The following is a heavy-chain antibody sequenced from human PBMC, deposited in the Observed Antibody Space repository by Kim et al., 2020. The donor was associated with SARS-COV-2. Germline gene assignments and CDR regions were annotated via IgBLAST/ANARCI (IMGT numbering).Heavy chain of an antibody. V-gene: IGHV3-23*01. J-gene: IGHJ5*02. CDR3: AKGRGSGALDFFDP. Sequence: YANSVKGRFAISRDKSKNTLHLQNYNMRGEDTAMYYCAKGRGSGALDFFDPWGQGTLVTVSS. D-gene: IGHD3-16*01.